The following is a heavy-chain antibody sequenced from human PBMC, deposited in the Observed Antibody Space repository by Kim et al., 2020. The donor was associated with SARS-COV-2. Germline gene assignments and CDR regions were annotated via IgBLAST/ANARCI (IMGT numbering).Heavy chain of an antibody. CDR3: AKGGTMIVVVIFDY. V-gene: IGHV3-23*01. J-gene: IGHJ4*02. Sequence: AASVKGRFTISRDNSKNTLYLQMNSLRAEDTAVYYCAKGGTMIVVVIFDYWGQGTLVTVSS. D-gene: IGHD3-22*01.